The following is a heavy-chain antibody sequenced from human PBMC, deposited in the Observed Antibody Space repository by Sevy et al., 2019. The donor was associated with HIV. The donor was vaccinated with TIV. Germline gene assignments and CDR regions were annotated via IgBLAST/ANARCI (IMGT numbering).Heavy chain of an antibody. CDR3: ARVVGSGSIDAFDI. J-gene: IGHJ3*02. CDR1: GGSISSYY. Sequence: SETLSLTCTVSGGSISSYYWSWIRQPAGKGLEWIGRIYTSGSTNYNPSLKSRFTMSVDKSKNQCSLKLSSVTAADTAVYYCARVVGSGSIDAFDIWGQGTMVTVSS. V-gene: IGHV4-4*07. CDR2: IYTSGST. D-gene: IGHD3-10*01.